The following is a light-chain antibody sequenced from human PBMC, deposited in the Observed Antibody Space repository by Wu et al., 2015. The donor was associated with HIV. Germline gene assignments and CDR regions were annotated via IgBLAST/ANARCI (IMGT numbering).Light chain of an antibody. CDR1: HDIQNF. J-gene: IGKJ2*01. V-gene: IGKV1-27*01. CDR3: QNHDAVPRT. CDR2: SAS. Sequence: DIQMTQSPSSLSASLGGRVTITCRASHDIQNFLAWYQHKPGHVPRLLIFSASTLVPGVPSRFSGGGSGTHFTFVIDNLQSEDAATYYCQNHDAVPRTFGQGTTLAI.